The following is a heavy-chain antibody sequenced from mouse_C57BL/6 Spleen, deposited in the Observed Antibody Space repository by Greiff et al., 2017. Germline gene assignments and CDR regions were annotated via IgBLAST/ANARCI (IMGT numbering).Heavy chain of an antibody. CDR2: IDPSDSET. J-gene: IGHJ4*01. V-gene: IGHV1-52*01. D-gene: IGHD2-1*01. CDR3: ARYYGNYVGAMDY. CDR1: GYTFTSYW. Sequence: QLQLQQPGAELVRPGSSVKLSCKASGYTFTSYWMHWVKQRPIQGLEWIGNIDPSDSETHYNQKFKDKATLTVDKSSSTAYMQLSSLTSEDSAVYYCARYYGNYVGAMDYWGQGTSVTVSS.